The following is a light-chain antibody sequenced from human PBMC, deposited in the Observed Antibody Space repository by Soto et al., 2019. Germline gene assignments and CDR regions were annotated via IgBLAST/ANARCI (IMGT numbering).Light chain of an antibody. CDR2: DAS. CDR3: HHRGNWPRT. V-gene: IGKV3-11*01. Sequence: EIVLTQSPATLSLSPGERATLSCRASQSVTTYLTWYQQRPGQAPRLLIYDASNRATDIPARFSGSGSATDFTLTTSSLEPEEFAVYYCHHRGNWPRTFGQGTKLEIK. J-gene: IGKJ2*01. CDR1: QSVTTY.